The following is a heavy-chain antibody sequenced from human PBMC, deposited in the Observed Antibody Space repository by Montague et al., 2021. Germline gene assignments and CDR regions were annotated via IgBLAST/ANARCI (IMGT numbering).Heavy chain of an antibody. J-gene: IGHJ4*02. CDR1: GFTSSNYA. CDR3: ANRPDITVVTL. V-gene: IGHV3-23*01. CDR2: ISGSGGST. Sequence: SLRLSCAASGFTSSNYAMSWVRQAPGKGLEWVSAISGSGGSTYYADSVKGRFTISRDNSKNTLYLQMNSLRAEDTAVYYCANRPDITVVTLGGQGTLVTVSS. D-gene: IGHD4-23*01.